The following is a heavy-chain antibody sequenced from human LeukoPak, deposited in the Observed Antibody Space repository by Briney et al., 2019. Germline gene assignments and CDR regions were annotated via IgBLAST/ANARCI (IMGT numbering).Heavy chain of an antibody. CDR1: GFTVSGDY. V-gene: IGHV3-53*01. J-gene: IGHJ4*02. CDR2: MYTGGAT. D-gene: IGHD6-13*01. Sequence: GGSLRLSCAVSGFTVSGDYMSWVRQAPGKGLEWVSVMYTGGATYYADSVKGRFTISRDNSKNTLYLQMNSLRVEDTAVYYCARGRYKGYSSSWNDYWGQGTLVTVSS. CDR3: ARGRYKGYSSSWNDY.